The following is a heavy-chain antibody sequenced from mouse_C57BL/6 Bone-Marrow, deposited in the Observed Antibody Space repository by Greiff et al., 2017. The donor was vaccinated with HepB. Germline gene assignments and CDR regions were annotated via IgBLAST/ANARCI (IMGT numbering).Heavy chain of an antibody. D-gene: IGHD2-1*01. CDR1: GYAFSSSW. CDR2: IYPGDGDT. V-gene: IGHV1-82*01. CDR3: ANDLLWTMDY. J-gene: IGHJ4*01. Sequence: VQLQQSGPELVKPGASVKISCKASGYAFSSSWMNWVKQRPGKGLEWIGRIYPGDGDTNYNGKFKGKATLTADKSSSTAYMQLSSLTSEDSAVYFCANDLLWTMDYWGQGTSVTVSS.